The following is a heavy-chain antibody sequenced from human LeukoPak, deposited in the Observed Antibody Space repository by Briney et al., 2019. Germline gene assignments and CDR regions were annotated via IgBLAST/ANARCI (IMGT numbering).Heavy chain of an antibody. Sequence: GGSLRLSCAASAFTFSNYWMTWVRQAPGKGLKWVANIRQDGNERYYVDSVEGRFTISRDNAKNSLYLQMKSLRAEDTAMYYCVVGTLYHGIWGQGTLVTVSS. D-gene: IGHD6-19*01. V-gene: IGHV3-7*02. J-gene: IGHJ4*02. CDR3: VVGTLYHGI. CDR1: AFTFSNYW. CDR2: IRQDGNER.